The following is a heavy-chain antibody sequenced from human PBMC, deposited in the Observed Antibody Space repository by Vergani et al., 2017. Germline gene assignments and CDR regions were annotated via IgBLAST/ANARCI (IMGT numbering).Heavy chain of an antibody. CDR1: GGSFSGYY. CDR3: ARGVYDYVRGSYRYSRSLFDY. V-gene: IGHV4-34*01. CDR2: INHSGST. D-gene: IGHD3-16*02. Sequence: QVQLQQWGAGLLKPSETLSLTCAVYGGSFSGYYWSWIRQPPGKGLEWIGEINHSGSTNYNPSLKSRVTISVDTSKNQFSLKLSSVTAADTAVYYCARGVYDYVRGSYRYSRSLFDYWGQGTLVTVSS. J-gene: IGHJ4*02.